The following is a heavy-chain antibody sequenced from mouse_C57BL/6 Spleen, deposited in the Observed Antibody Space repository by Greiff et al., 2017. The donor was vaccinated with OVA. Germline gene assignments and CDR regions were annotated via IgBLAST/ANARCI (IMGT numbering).Heavy chain of an antibody. J-gene: IGHJ4*01. V-gene: IGHV1-85*01. CDR2: IYPRDGST. Sequence: VQLQQSGPELVKPGASVKLSCKASGYTFTSYDINWVKQRPGQGLEWIGWIYPRDGSTKYNEKFKGKATLTVDTSSRPAYMELHSLTSADSAVYFCARSFTTVVATDAMDYWGQGTSVTVSS. D-gene: IGHD1-1*01. CDR3: ARSFTTVVATDAMDY. CDR1: GYTFTSYD.